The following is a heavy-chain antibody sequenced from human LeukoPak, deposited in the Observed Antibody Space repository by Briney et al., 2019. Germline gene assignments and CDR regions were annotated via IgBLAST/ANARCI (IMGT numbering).Heavy chain of an antibody. D-gene: IGHD3-16*02. V-gene: IGHV3-23*01. J-gene: IGHJ3*02. CDR1: GFTFSSYA. Sequence: PGGFLRLSCAAPGFTFSSYAMSWVRQAPGKGLEGVSAISGSGGSTYYAHSVKGRFTISRDNSKNTLYLQMNSLRAEDTAVYYCAKGAAYDYVWGSYRYTGGGAFDIWGQGTMVTVSS. CDR2: ISGSGGST. CDR3: AKGAAYDYVWGSYRYTGGGAFDI.